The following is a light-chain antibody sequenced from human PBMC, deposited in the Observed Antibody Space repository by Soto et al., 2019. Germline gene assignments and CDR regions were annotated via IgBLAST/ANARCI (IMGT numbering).Light chain of an antibody. Sequence: EVVLTQSPGTLSFSPGERATLSCRASQSVSSSYLAWYQQKSGQAPRLLIYGASNRATGIPDRFSGSGSGTDFTLTISRLEPEDFAVYYCQQYGRSSWTFGQGTKVDIK. CDR2: GAS. CDR1: QSVSSSY. CDR3: QQYGRSSWT. J-gene: IGKJ1*01. V-gene: IGKV3-20*01.